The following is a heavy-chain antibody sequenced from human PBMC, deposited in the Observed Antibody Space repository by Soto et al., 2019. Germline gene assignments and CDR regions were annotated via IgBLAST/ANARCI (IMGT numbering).Heavy chain of an antibody. CDR1: GYTFTSYA. V-gene: IGHV1-3*01. CDR3: ARVGFIWFHP. D-gene: IGHD3-10*01. CDR2: SNAGNGNT. Sequence: QVQLVQSGAEVKKPGASVKVSCKASGYTFTSYATHWVRQAPGQRLEWMGWSNAGNGNTKYSQKFQGRVTLTRDTSASTAYMELSSLRSEDTAVDDYARVGFIWFHPWGQGTLVTVSS. J-gene: IGHJ5*02.